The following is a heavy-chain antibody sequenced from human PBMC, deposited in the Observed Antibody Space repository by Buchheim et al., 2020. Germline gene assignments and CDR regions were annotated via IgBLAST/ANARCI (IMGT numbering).Heavy chain of an antibody. CDR2: IYSGGST. D-gene: IGHD3-3*01. CDR1: GFTVSSNY. J-gene: IGHJ4*02. Sequence: EVQLVESGGGLVQPGGSLRLSCAASGFTVSSNYMSWVRQAPGKGLEWVSVIYSGGSTYYADSVKGRFTISRHNSKNPLYLQMNSLRAEDTAVYYCARGPFHYDFWSGYYSGFDYWGQGTL. V-gene: IGHV3-53*04. CDR3: ARGPFHYDFWSGYYSGFDY.